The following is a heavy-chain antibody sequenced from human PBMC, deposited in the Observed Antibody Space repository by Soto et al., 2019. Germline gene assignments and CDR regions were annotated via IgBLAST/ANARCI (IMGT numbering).Heavy chain of an antibody. Sequence: SETLSLTCAVSGYSISSGYYWGWIRQPPGKGLEWIGSIYHSGSTYYNPSLKSRVTISVDTSKNQFSLKLSSVTAADTAVYYCARGADSGGYYYYYGMDVWGQGTTVTSP. J-gene: IGHJ6*02. V-gene: IGHV4-38-2*01. CDR3: ARGADSGGYYYYYGMDV. CDR1: GYSISSGYY. CDR2: IYHSGST. D-gene: IGHD1-26*01.